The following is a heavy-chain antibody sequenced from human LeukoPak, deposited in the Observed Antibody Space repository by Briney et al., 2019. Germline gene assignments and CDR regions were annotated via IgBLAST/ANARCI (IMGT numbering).Heavy chain of an antibody. CDR2: ISSSSSTI. D-gene: IGHD1-26*01. CDR3: AKDDSGSYNWFDP. V-gene: IGHV3-48*01. Sequence: GGSLRLSCAASGFTFSSYSMNWVRQAPGKGLEWVSYISSSSSTIYYADSVKGRFTISRDNAKNSLYLQMNSLRAEDTTVYYCAKDDSGSYNWFDPWGQGTLVTVSS. CDR1: GFTFSSYS. J-gene: IGHJ5*02.